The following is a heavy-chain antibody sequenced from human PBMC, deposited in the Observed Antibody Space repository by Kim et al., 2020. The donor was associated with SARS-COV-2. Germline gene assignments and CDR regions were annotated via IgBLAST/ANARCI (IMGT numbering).Heavy chain of an antibody. V-gene: IGHV3-9*01. Sequence: YADSVKGRFTISRDNAKNSLYLQMNSLRAEDTAFYYCALLYGGDSRGLDYWGQGTLVTVSS. J-gene: IGHJ4*02. CDR3: ALLYGGDSRGLDY. D-gene: IGHD2-21*02.